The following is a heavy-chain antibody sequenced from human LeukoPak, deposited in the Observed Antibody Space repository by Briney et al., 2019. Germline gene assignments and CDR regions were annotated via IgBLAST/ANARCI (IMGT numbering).Heavy chain of an antibody. J-gene: IGHJ1*01. V-gene: IGHV3-23*01. D-gene: IGHD6-19*01. CDR2: VSGDGGRT. CDR1: GFTFSTYA. CDR3: AKAWDSSGWGPQYFYH. Sequence: GGSLRLSCAASGFTFSTYAMNWVRQAPGKGLEWVSAVSGDGGRTYYADSVEGRFTISRDNSKNTLYLQMNSLRAEDTAVYYCAKAWDSSGWGPQYFYHWGQGTLVTVSS.